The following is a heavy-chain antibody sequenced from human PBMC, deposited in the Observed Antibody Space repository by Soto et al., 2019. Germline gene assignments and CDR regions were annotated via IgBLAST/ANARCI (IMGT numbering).Heavy chain of an antibody. V-gene: IGHV3-30-3*01. CDR3: ARVDSNYGYYYYGMDV. Sequence: QVQLVESGGGVVQPGRSLRLSCAASGFTFSSYAMHWVRQAPGKGLEWVAVISYDGSNKYYADSVKGRFTISRDNSKNTLYLQMNSLRAEDTAVYYCARVDSNYGYYYYGMDVWGQGTTVTVSS. CDR1: GFTFSSYA. CDR2: ISYDGSNK. J-gene: IGHJ6*02. D-gene: IGHD4-4*01.